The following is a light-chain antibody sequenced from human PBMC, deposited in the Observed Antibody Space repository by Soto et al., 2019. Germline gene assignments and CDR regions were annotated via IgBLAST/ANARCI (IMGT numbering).Light chain of an antibody. V-gene: IGKV3-20*01. CDR1: QSISRY. CDR3: QQYTGPPTT. Sequence: ILLTQSPGTLSLSPGERTPLSCRASQSISRYLAWYQQKPGQGPRLLIYGASSRATGTPDRFSGSGSGTDFTLTITRLEPEDSAVYFCQQYTGPPTTFGQGTRLEIK. CDR2: GAS. J-gene: IGKJ5*01.